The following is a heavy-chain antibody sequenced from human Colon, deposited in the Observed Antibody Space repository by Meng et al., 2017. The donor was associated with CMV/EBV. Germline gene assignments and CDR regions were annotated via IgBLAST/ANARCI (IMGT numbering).Heavy chain of an antibody. V-gene: IGHV3-66*02. CDR2: IYAGGST. J-gene: IGHJ6*02. D-gene: IGHD1-7*01. CDR3: ARMTNWNYGFHYGMDV. CDR1: GFTVYSNY. Sequence: GESLKISCAVSGFTVYSNYMSWVRQAPGKGLEWVSAIYAGGSTYFADSVKGRFTISRDNARNTVYLQMNSLRAEDTAVYYCARMTNWNYGFHYGMDVWGQGTTVPFSS.